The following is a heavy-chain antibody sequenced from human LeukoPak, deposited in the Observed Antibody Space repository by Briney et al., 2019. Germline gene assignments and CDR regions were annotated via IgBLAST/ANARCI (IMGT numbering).Heavy chain of an antibody. CDR3: AREGLPYYHGGTTYKGAWFAP. V-gene: IGHV4-39*07. Sequence: MSSETLSLTCTVSGGSISSSSYYWGWIRQPPGKGLEWIGSIYYSGSTYYNPSLKSRVTISVDTSKNQFSLKLTSVTAADTAVYFCAREGLPYYHGGTTYKGAWFAPWGQGTLVTVSS. J-gene: IGHJ5*02. D-gene: IGHD3-10*01. CDR1: GGSISSSSYY. CDR2: IYYSGST.